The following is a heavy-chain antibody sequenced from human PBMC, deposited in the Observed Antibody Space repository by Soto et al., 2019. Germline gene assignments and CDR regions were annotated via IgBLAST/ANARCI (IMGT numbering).Heavy chain of an antibody. J-gene: IGHJ4*02. CDR1: GFSFSTYG. D-gene: IGHD5-12*01. V-gene: IGHV3-33*01. CDR2: IWHDGSNK. CDR3: AREGYSGYFFDY. Sequence: ESGGGVVQPGRSLRLSCVASGFSFSTYGMHWVRQPPGKGLEWVAGIWHDGSNKYYADSVQGRATISRDNSENTVYLQMNSLRGDDTAKYFCAREGYSGYFFDYWGQGTLVSVSS.